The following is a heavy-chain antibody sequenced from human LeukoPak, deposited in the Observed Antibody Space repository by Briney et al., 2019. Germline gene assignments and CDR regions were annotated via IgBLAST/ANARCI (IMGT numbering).Heavy chain of an antibody. CDR2: IYYSGTT. V-gene: IGHV4-31*11. J-gene: IGHJ4*02. CDR3: ARVYSSTWYPIDY. CDR1: GGSFSGYY. D-gene: IGHD6-13*01. Sequence: SETLSLTCAVYGGSFSGYYWSWIRQHPEKGLEWIGYIYYSGTTYYNPSLKSRVTMSVDTSKNQFSLRLNSVTAADTAVYYCARVYSSTWYPIDYWGQGTLVTVSS.